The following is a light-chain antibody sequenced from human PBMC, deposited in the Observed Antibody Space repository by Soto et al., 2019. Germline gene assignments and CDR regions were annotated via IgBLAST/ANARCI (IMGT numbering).Light chain of an antibody. V-gene: IGKV3-15*01. CDR3: QQYFTSPIT. CDR1: QSVSDR. CDR2: AAS. J-gene: IGKJ5*01. Sequence: EIVMTQSPDTLSVSPGERATLSCRASQSVSDRVVWYQQKSGQAPSLLIYAASTRAAGVPARFSGWGSGTDFTLTISRVDPADFAFYYCQQYFTSPITFGQGTRLEIK.